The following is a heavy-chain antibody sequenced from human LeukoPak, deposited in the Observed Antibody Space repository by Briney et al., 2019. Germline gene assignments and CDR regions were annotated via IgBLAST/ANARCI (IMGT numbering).Heavy chain of an antibody. CDR1: GFTFSTYG. CDR3: AKLPAPEGYDYGSIDY. D-gene: IGHD5-18*01. J-gene: IGHJ4*02. V-gene: IGHV3-30*18. CDR2: ISYDGSNK. Sequence: GGSLRLSCAASGFTFSTYGMHWVRQAPGKGLEWVAIISYDGSNKYYADSVKGRFTISRDNSKNTLFLQMNSLRAEDTAVYYCAKLPAPEGYDYGSIDYWGQGTLVNVSS.